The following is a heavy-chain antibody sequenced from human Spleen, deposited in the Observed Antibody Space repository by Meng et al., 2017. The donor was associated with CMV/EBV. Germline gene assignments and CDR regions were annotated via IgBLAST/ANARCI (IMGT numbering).Heavy chain of an antibody. Sequence: LRLSCAASGFKFSDFYMSWIRQATGKGLEWLSYISHTGSTIYYADSVKGRFTISRDNAKKSLYLQMNSLRAEDTAVYYCTRGQAGGSWGQGTLVTVSS. D-gene: IGHD3-16*01. CDR2: ISHTGSTI. CDR3: TRGQAGGS. J-gene: IGHJ4*02. V-gene: IGHV3-11*04. CDR1: GFKFSDFY.